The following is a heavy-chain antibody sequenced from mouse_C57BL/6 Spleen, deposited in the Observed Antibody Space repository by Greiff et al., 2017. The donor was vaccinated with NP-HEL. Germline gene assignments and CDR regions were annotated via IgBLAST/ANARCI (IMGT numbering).Heavy chain of an antibody. CDR1: GYTFTDYN. D-gene: IGHD1-1*01. V-gene: IGHV1-22*01. Sequence: EVQLQQSGPELVKPGASVKMSCKASGYTFTDYNMHWVKQSHGKSLEWIGYINPNNGGTSYNQKFKGKATLTVNKSASTAYMELRSLTSEDSAVYYCARGATVVEDYWGQGTTLTVSS. CDR3: ARGATVVEDY. J-gene: IGHJ2*01. CDR2: INPNNGGT.